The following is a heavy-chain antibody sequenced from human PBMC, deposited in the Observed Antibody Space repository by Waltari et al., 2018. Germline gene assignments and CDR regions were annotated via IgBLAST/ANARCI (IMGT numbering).Heavy chain of an antibody. Sequence: EVQLLEPGVGLIQPGGSLGLSREASGCVVRCNDMSWVRQAPGKGLEWVSVIYSGGSTYYADSVKGRFTISRDNSKNTLYLQMNSLRAEDTAVYYCARWQGHYWGQGTLVTVSS. CDR1: GCVVRCND. D-gene: IGHD5-12*01. CDR2: IYSGGST. J-gene: IGHJ4*02. V-gene: IGHV3-53*01. CDR3: ARWQGHY.